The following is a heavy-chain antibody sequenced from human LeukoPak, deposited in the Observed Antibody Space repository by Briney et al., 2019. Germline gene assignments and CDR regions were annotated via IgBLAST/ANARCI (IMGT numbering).Heavy chain of an antibody. D-gene: IGHD3-22*01. Sequence: SETLSLTCSVSGGSIRSSDDYWGFVRQTPGKGLEWMGSIYYTGSSHYNPSLKSRLTISIDTSKHQFSLKLSSVTAADTAVYYCARHGIPYNYDDSSLSGWFDPWGQGTLVTVSS. CDR1: GGSIRSSDDY. CDR3: ARHGIPYNYDDSSLSGWFDP. V-gene: IGHV4-39*01. CDR2: IYYTGSS. J-gene: IGHJ5*02.